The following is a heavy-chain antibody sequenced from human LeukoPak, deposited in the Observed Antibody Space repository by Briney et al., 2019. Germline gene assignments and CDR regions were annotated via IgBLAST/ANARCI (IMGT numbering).Heavy chain of an antibody. D-gene: IGHD5-18*01. V-gene: IGHV1-69*13. CDR1: GGTFISYA. CDR2: IIPIFGTA. CDR3: ARDTYSYGFDY. Sequence: GASVKVSCKASGGTFISYAISWVRQAPGQGLEWMGGIIPIFGTANYAQKFQGRVTITADESTSTAYMELSSLRSEDTAVYYCARDTYSYGFDYWGQGTLVTVSS. J-gene: IGHJ4*02.